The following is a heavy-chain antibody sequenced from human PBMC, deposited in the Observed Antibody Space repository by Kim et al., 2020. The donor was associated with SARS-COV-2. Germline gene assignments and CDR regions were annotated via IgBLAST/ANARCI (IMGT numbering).Heavy chain of an antibody. V-gene: IGHV3-23*01. CDR1: GFTISGSA. J-gene: IGHJ4*02. Sequence: GGSLRLSCAASGFTISGSAMSWVRQAPGKGLEWVSFISAGVGNTYYADSVKGRFTISRDTSKNTLFLQMSSLRVDDTAIYYCAKTSSTFKFPTWGQGTLV. CDR3: AKTSSTFKFPT. CDR2: ISAGVGNT. D-gene: IGHD6-6*01.